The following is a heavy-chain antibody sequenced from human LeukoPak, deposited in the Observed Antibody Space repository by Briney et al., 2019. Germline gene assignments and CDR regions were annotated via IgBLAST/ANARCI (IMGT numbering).Heavy chain of an antibody. V-gene: IGHV4-4*07. CDR2: IHTSGST. CDR1: GGSISSFY. J-gene: IGHJ4*02. Sequence: ASETLSLTCTVSGGSISSFYWSWIRQSAGKGLEWIGRIHTSGSTSYNPSLQSRLTMSLDTSKNQFSLKLTSVTAADTAVYYCARDHRSGMTTVSTGFDYWGQGTLVTVSS. CDR3: ARDHRSGMTTVSTGFDY. D-gene: IGHD4-17*01.